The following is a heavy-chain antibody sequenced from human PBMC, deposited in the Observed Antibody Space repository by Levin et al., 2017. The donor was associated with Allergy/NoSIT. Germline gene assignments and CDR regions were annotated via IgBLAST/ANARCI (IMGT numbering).Heavy chain of an antibody. V-gene: IGHV3-11*01. CDR1: GFTFSDYY. J-gene: IGHJ6*02. Sequence: SCAASGFTFSDYYMSWIRQAPGKGLEWVSYITSSGTAIYYADAVKGRFTISRDNAKNSLYLQMNSLRAEDTAVYYCASDIAVVHAATERSRDLWGQGTTVTV. D-gene: IGHD2-15*01. CDR2: ITSSGTAI. CDR3: ASDIAVVHAATERSRDL.